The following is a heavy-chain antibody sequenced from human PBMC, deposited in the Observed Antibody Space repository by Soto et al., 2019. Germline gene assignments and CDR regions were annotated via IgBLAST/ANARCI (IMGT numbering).Heavy chain of an antibody. CDR3: ARKSSSSSWFDP. V-gene: IGHV1-18*01. J-gene: IGHJ5*02. CDR1: GYTFSNYG. Sequence: QVQLVQSGAEVKKPGASVKVSCKASGYTFSNYGISWVRQAPGQGLEWMGWISGYNGNTNYAQNLQGRVTTTADPSTRTAYMDLRSLRSDDTAVYFCARKSSSSSWFDPWGQGTLVTVSS. CDR2: ISGYNGNT. D-gene: IGHD6-6*01.